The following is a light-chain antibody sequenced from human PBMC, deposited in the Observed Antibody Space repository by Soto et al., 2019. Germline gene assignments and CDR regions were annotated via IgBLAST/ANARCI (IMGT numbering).Light chain of an antibody. J-gene: IGLJ1*01. CDR2: EVV. CDR3: KSYAGSNTYV. Sequence: QSVLTRPPSASGSPGQSVTISCTGTKSDIGVYDFVSWYQQHPGKAPRLIIYEVVQRPSGVPDRFSGSKSGNTASLTVSGLQAADEADYFCKSYAGSNTYVFGSGTKLTVL. V-gene: IGLV2-8*01. CDR1: KSDIGVYDF.